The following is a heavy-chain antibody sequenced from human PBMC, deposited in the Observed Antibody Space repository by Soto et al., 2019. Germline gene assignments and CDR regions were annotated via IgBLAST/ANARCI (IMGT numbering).Heavy chain of an antibody. CDR1: GYTFINYY. Sequence: QVQLVQSGAEVKKPGASVKVPCKASGYTFINYYIHWVRQAPGQGLEWLAIINPMSGSTNYAQKFQGRVTLTMDTSTSAVYMELSSLRFEDTAVYYCARDLAAGDYWGQGTLVTVSS. CDR2: INPMSGST. J-gene: IGHJ4*02. CDR3: ARDLAAGDY. D-gene: IGHD6-13*01. V-gene: IGHV1-46*01.